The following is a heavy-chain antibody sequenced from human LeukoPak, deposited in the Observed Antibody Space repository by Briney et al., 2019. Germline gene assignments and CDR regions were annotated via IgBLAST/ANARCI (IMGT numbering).Heavy chain of an antibody. D-gene: IGHD4-11*01. CDR1: GGSISSHY. CDR3: ARGGVTTVTDNWFDP. V-gene: IGHV4-59*11. Sequence: SETLSLTCTVSGGSISSHYWSWIRQPPGKGLEWIGYIYYSGSTNYNPSLKSRVTISVDTSRNQFSLKLSSVTAADTAVYYCARGGVTTVTDNWFDPWGQGTLVTVSS. CDR2: IYYSGST. J-gene: IGHJ5*02.